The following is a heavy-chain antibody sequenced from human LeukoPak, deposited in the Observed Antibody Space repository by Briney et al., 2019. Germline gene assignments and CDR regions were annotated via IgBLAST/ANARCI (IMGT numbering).Heavy chain of an antibody. CDR3: TTRSYYDSSGYYYDY. D-gene: IGHD3-22*01. J-gene: IGHJ4*02. CDR2: IKSKTDGGTT. CDR1: GFTFSNAW. Sequence: GGSLRLSCAASGFTFSNAWMSWVRQAPGKGLEWVGRIKSKTDGGTTDYAAPVEGRFTISRDDSKNTLYLQMNSLKTEDTAVYYCTTRSYYDSSGYYYDYWGQGTLVTVSS. V-gene: IGHV3-15*01.